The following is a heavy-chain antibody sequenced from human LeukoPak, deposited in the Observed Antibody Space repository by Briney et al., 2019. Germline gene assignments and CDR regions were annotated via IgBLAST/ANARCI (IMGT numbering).Heavy chain of an antibody. D-gene: IGHD5-12*01. CDR3: ARVPRGYSGYGPFDY. J-gene: IGHJ4*02. V-gene: IGHV3-30*02. Sequence: PGGSLRLSCVASGFTFTYYGMHWVRQAPGKGLEWVAFIRYEGNEKYYADSVKGRFTISRDNSKNTLYLEMNSLRAEDTAVYYCARVPRGYSGYGPFDYWGQGTLVTVSS. CDR2: IRYEGNEK. CDR1: GFTFTYYG.